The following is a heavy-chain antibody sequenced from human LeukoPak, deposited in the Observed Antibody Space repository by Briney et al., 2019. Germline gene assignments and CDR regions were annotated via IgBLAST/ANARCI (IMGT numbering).Heavy chain of an antibody. CDR3: ARGCSGTYCEWFDP. V-gene: IGHV1-2*02. D-gene: IGHD1-26*01. CDR1: GYTFTGYY. J-gene: IGHJ5*02. CDR2: INPNTGTT. Sequence: GASVKVSCKTSGYTFTGYYIHWVRQAPGQGLEWMGWINPNTGTTNYAQKFQGRVTMTRDTSINTGYMELSRLTSDDTAVYYCARGCSGTYCEWFDPWGQGTLVTVSS.